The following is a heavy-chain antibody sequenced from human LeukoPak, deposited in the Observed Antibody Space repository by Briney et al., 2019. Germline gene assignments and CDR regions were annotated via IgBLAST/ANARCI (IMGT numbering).Heavy chain of an antibody. J-gene: IGHJ5*02. Sequence: ASVKVSCTASGYTFTSYAMHWVRQGPGQRLEWMGWINAGNGNTKYSQKFQGRVTITRDTSASTAYMELSSLRSEDTAVYYCAREEIITGLDPWGQGTLVTVSS. D-gene: IGHD3-22*01. V-gene: IGHV1-3*01. CDR1: GYTFTSYA. CDR3: AREEIITGLDP. CDR2: INAGNGNT.